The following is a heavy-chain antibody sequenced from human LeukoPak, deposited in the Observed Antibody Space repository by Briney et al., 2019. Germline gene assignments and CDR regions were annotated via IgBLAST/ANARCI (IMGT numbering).Heavy chain of an antibody. CDR2: IIPIFGTA. Sequence: SVNVSCKASGGTFSSYAISWVRQAPGQGLEWMGGIIPIFGTANYAQKFQGRVTITADESTSTAYMELSSLRSEDTAVCYCARDRAVSSGSYSGYFDYWGQGTLVTVSS. CDR3: ARDRAVSSGSYSGYFDY. J-gene: IGHJ4*02. D-gene: IGHD3-10*01. CDR1: GGTFSSYA. V-gene: IGHV1-69*13.